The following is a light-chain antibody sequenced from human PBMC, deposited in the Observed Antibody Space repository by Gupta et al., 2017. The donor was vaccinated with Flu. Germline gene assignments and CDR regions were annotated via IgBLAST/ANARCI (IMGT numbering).Light chain of an antibody. CDR3: AAWDASGNGWV. V-gene: IGLV1-44*01. Sequence: QSVLTQPPSASGTPGQRVTISCSGSSSNIGRNTVNWYQQLPGTAPKFFMYSNSKRPPGVPDRFAASKSGTSASLAISWLQAEDEAEYYCAAWDASGNGWVFGGGTRLTVL. CDR1: SSNIGRNT. CDR2: SNS. J-gene: IGLJ3*02.